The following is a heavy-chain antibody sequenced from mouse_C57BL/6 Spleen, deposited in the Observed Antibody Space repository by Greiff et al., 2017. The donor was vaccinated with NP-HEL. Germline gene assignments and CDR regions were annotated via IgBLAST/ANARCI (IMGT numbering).Heavy chain of an antibody. Sequence: EVMLVESGGDLVKPGGSLKLSCAASGFTFSSYGMSWVRQTPDKRLEWVATISSGCSYNYYPDSVKGRFTISSDNAKNTLYLQMSSLKSEDTTMYYCARRIYYDYDGYAMDYWGQGTSVTVSS. CDR2: ISSGCSYN. D-gene: IGHD2-4*01. CDR3: ARRIYYDYDGYAMDY. J-gene: IGHJ4*01. CDR1: GFTFSSYG. V-gene: IGHV5-6*02.